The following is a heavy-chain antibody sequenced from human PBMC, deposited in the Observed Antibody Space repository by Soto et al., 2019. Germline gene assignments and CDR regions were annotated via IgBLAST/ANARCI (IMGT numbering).Heavy chain of an antibody. CDR3: ARQRTSVVTQAYSDV. CDR1: GDSISSRSYY. Sequence: PAETLSLTCTVTGDSISSRSYYWGWIRQPPGKGLEWIGSIYYSGSTYNNPSLRSRASMSIDTSKDQFSLKLKSVTAADTALYFCARQRTSVVTQAYSDVWGPGSLVTVSS. CDR2: IYYSGST. D-gene: IGHD2-21*02. J-gene: IGHJ4*02. V-gene: IGHV4-39*01.